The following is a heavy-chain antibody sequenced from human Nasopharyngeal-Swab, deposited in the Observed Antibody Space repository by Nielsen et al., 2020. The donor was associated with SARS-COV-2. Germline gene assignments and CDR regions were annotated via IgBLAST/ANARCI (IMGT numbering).Heavy chain of an antibody. Sequence: GESLKISCAASGFTFSGSAMHWVRQASGKGLEWVGRIRSKANSYATAYAASVKGGFTISRDDSKNTAYLQMNSLKTEDTAVYYCTRPANGWGQGTLVTASS. CDR1: GFTFSGSA. J-gene: IGHJ4*02. CDR2: IRSKANSYAT. V-gene: IGHV3-73*01. CDR3: TRPANG.